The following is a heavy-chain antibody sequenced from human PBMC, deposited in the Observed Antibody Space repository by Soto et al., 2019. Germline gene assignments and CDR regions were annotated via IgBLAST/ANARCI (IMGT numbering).Heavy chain of an antibody. Sequence: QVQLVESGGGVVQPGRSLRLSCAASGFIFSSYAMHCVRPSPGKGLEWVAVISSDGRNRYYADSVGGRFTISRHNTENTVYLPMRSLTGDDTAVLYCAKASWKLAHTHYFACWGHGTLVNVSS. D-gene: IGHD1-1*01. CDR1: GFIFSSYA. CDR2: ISSDGRNR. J-gene: IGHJ4*01. V-gene: IGHV3-30*04. CDR3: AKASWKLAHTHYFAC.